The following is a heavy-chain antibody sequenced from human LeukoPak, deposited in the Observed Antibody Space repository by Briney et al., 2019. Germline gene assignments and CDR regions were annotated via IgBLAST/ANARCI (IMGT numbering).Heavy chain of an antibody. J-gene: IGHJ4*02. D-gene: IGHD2-2*01. CDR2: INGRGDDS. V-gene: IGHV3-23*01. Sequence: PGGSLRLSCVVSDFTFAVSWVRKAPGKGLEWISTINGRGDDSFHADSVKGRFTISRDTTKNTLYLRMSSLRAADTAMYFCVRMRGPERRHCFDYWSQGALLIVSS. CDR1: DFTFA. CDR3: VRMRGPERRHCFDY.